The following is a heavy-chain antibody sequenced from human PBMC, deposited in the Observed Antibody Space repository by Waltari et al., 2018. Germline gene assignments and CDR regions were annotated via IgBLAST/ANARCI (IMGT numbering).Heavy chain of an antibody. J-gene: IGHJ6*02. Sequence: EVQLVESGGGLVQPGGSLRLYCAASGFTFSSYWMHWVRQAPGEGLVWVSRINNDGSSTKYADSVKGRFTISRDNAKNTVFLQMNSLRVEDTAVYYCGRGNYYSMDVWGQGTTVTVSS. CDR2: INNDGSST. CDR1: GFTFSSYW. CDR3: GRGNYYSMDV. V-gene: IGHV3-74*03.